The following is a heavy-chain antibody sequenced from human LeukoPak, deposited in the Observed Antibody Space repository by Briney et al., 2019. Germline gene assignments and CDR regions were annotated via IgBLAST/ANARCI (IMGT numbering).Heavy chain of an antibody. D-gene: IGHD3-16*01. CDR1: GFTFNDFA. CDR2: IGDAGT. CDR3: AKNLGPFDV. J-gene: IGHJ3*01. Sequence: GGSLRLSCAASGFTFNDFAMTWVRQAPGKGLEWVSSIGDAGTYYADSVKGRFTISRDNSKNMLYLQLNSLKAGDTAMYYCAKNLGPFDVRGQGTMVTVSS. V-gene: IGHV3-23*01.